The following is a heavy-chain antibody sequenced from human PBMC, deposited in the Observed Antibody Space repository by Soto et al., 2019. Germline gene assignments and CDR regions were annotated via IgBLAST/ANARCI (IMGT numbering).Heavy chain of an antibody. Sequence: LRLSCAGTGFNFGGYAMSWVRQAPGKGLEWVSTLSGDGSRAYYADSVRGRFTVSRDNSKSTLYLRMNSLRADDTAIYYCAKRGGYAISFYDSWGQGTLVTSPQ. CDR3: AKRGGYAISFYDS. CDR2: LSGDGSRA. J-gene: IGHJ4*02. CDR1: GFNFGGYA. D-gene: IGHD3-16*01. V-gene: IGHV3-23*01.